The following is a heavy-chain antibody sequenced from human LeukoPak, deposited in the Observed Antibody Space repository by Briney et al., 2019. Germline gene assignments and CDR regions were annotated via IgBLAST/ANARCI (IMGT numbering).Heavy chain of an antibody. CDR3: ARPTDGSGGNLNFDY. V-gene: IGHV3-21*01. Sequence: GGSLRLSCAASGFTFSSYSMNWVRQAPGKGLEWVSSISSGSSYIYYADSVKGRFTISRDNAKNSLYLQMNSLRAEDTAVYYCARPTDGSGGNLNFDYWGQGTLVTVSS. D-gene: IGHD4-23*01. J-gene: IGHJ4*02. CDR1: GFTFSSYS. CDR2: ISSGSSYI.